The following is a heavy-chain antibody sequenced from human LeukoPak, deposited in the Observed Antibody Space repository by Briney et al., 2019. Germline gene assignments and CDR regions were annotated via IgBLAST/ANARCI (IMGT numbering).Heavy chain of an antibody. D-gene: IGHD3-10*01. J-gene: IGHJ4*02. CDR1: GYTFTGYY. CDR2: INPNSGGK. CDR3: ARLYYGSGSPFDY. V-gene: IGHV1-2*02. Sequence: AASVKVSFKASGYTFTGYYMHWVRQAPGQGLEWMGWINPNSGGKNSAQKFQGRVTMTRDTSISTAYMELSRLKSDDTAVYYCARLYYGSGSPFDYWGQGTLVTVSS.